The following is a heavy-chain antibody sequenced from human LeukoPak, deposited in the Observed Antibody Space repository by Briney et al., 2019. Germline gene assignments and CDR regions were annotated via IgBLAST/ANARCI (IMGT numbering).Heavy chain of an antibody. V-gene: IGHV4-30-2*01. CDR1: GGSISSGGYY. J-gene: IGHJ5*02. CDR3: ARDRKYYDFWSGYYDP. Sequence: PSQTLSLTCTVSGGSISSGGYYWSWIRQPPGKGLEWIGYIYHSGSTNYNPSLKSRVTISVDTSKNQFSLKLSSVTAADTAVYYCARDRKYYDFWSGYYDPWGQGTLVTVSS. CDR2: IYHSGST. D-gene: IGHD3-3*01.